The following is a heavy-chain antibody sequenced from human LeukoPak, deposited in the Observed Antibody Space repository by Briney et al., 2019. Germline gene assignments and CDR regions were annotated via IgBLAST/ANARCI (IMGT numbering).Heavy chain of an antibody. CDR1: GYTLTELS. CDR3: ATGRQNSSGDDAFDI. J-gene: IGHJ3*02. D-gene: IGHD6-19*01. Sequence: ASVKVSCKVSGYTLTELSMHWVRQAPGKGLEWMGGFDPEDGETIYAQKFQGRVTMTEDTSTDTAYMEPSSLRSEDTAVYYCATGRQNSSGDDAFDIWGQGIMVTVSS. CDR2: FDPEDGET. V-gene: IGHV1-24*01.